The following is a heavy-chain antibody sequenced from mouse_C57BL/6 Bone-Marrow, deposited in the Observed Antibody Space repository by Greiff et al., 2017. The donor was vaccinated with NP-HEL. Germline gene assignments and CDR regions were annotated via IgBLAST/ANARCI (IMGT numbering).Heavy chain of an antibody. J-gene: IGHJ3*01. D-gene: IGHD1-1*01. V-gene: IGHV1-78*01. CDR2: IYPRDGST. Sequence: VQLHQSDAELVKPGASVKISCKVSGYTFTDHTIHWMKQRPEQGLEWIGYIYPRDGSTKYNEKFKSKATLTVDKPSSTAYRQLSSLTSEDSAVYYCARRDYGSSSGFAYWGQGTLVTVSA. CDR3: ARRDYGSSSGFAY. CDR1: GYTFTDHT.